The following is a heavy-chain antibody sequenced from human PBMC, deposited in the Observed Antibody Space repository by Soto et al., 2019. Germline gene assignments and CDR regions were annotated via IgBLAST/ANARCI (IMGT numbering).Heavy chain of an antibody. V-gene: IGHV4-34*01. CDR1: GGSFSGYY. Sequence: SETLSLTCAVYGGSFSGYYWSWIRQPPGKGLEWIGEINHSGSTNYNPSLKSRVTISVDTSKNQFSLKLSSVTAAYTAVYYCARAVLPATAPFDYWGQGTLVTVSS. D-gene: IGHD2-2*01. CDR3: ARAVLPATAPFDY. CDR2: INHSGST. J-gene: IGHJ4*02.